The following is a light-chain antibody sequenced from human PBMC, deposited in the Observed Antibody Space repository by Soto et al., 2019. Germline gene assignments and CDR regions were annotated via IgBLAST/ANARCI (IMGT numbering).Light chain of an antibody. J-gene: IGKJ1*01. V-gene: IGKV1-5*01. Sequence: DIQMTQSPSTLSASVGDRVTITCRASQSIGSWLAWYQQKPGKAPPLLSYDASSLDSGVPSRFSGSGSGTEFTLTIRRLQPDDFATYYSQQYTSYSKTFGQRTKVELQ. CDR1: QSIGSW. CDR2: DAS. CDR3: QQYTSYSKT.